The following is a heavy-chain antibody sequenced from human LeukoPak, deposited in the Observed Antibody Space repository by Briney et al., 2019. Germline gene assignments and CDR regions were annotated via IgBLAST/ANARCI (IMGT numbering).Heavy chain of an antibody. CDR2: IYYSGST. D-gene: IGHD3-10*01. Sequence: SETLSLTCTVSGGSISSYYWSWIRQPPGKGLEWIGYIYYSGSTNYNPSLKSRVTISVDTSKNQFSLKLSSVTAADTAVYYCSYGSDLYFDYWGQGTLVTVSS. CDR1: GGSISSYY. CDR3: SYGSDLYFDY. V-gene: IGHV4-59*08. J-gene: IGHJ4*02.